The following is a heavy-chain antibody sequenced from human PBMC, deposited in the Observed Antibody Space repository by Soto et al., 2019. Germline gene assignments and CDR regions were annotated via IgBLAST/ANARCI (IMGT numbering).Heavy chain of an antibody. J-gene: IGHJ4*02. CDR2: IGVGSGNR. CDR3: AALGVNFDH. Sequence: ASVKVSSKAPGSPFTSSAVQWVRQSRGQRLEWIGWIGVGSGNRHYAQKFQERVPITRDMSTNTAYMELSSLRSEDTAVYYCAALGVNFDHWGQGTLVTVSS. CDR1: GSPFTSSA. V-gene: IGHV1-58*01. D-gene: IGHD2-8*01.